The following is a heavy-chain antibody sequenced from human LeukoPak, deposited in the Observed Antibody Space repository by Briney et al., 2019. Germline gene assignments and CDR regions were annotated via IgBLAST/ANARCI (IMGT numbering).Heavy chain of an antibody. J-gene: IGHJ4*02. CDR1: GFTFSSYG. V-gene: IGHV3-21*01. D-gene: IGHD2-15*01. Sequence: GGSLRLSCAASGFTFSSYGVNWVRQAPGKGLEWVSSISSSSSYIYYADSVKGRFTISRDNAKNSLYLQMNSLRAEDTAVYYCARDLRTVAAGNSGGFDYWGQGTLVTVSS. CDR2: ISSSSSYI. CDR3: ARDLRTVAAGNSGGFDY.